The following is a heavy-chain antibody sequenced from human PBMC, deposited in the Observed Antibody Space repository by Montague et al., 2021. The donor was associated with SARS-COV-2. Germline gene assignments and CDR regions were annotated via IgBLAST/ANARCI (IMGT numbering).Heavy chain of an antibody. J-gene: IGHJ4*02. CDR3: AREYPGFTLDY. CDR2: IYYSGST. Sequence: SETLSLTCTVSGGSISSYYWSWIRQPPGKGLEWIGYIYYSGSTNYTPSLKSRVTISVDTSKNQFSLKLSSVTAADTAVYYCAREYPGFTLDYWGQGTLVTVSS. D-gene: IGHD6-25*01. CDR1: GGSISSYY. V-gene: IGHV4-59*01.